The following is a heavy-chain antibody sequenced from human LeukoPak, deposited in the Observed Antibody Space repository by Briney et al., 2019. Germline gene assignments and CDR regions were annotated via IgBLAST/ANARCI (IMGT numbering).Heavy chain of an antibody. Sequence: PSETLSLTCTVSGGSISSSNHYWSWIRQPPGKGLEWIGSRYYSGSTYDNPSLKSRVTIPVGTSKNQFSLKLSSVTAADTAIYYCARHAISGWYFDYWGQGTLVTVSS. CDR3: ARHAISGWYFDY. V-gene: IGHV4-39*01. J-gene: IGHJ4*02. CDR2: RYYSGST. CDR1: GGSISSSNHY. D-gene: IGHD6-19*01.